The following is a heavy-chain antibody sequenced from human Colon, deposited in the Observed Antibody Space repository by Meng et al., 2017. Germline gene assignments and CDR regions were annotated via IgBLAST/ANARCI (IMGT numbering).Heavy chain of an antibody. Sequence: ASVKVSCKASGYMFSSYGISWVRQAPGQGLEWMGWISGHNDKPNYVQKFQGRATMTTDTSANTAYLELRSLRSDDTAMYYCARDIYGDYVFDYWGQGTLVTVSS. CDR3: ARDIYGDYVFDY. CDR1: GYMFSSYG. J-gene: IGHJ4*02. D-gene: IGHD4-17*01. CDR2: ISGHNDKP. V-gene: IGHV1-18*01.